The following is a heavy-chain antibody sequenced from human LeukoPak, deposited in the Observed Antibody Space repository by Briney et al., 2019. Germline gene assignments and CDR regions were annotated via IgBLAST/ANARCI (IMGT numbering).Heavy chain of an antibody. Sequence: GSLRLSCAASGFSFSGDYIHWVRQAPGKGLEYVSAISGNGVTTHYTNSVKGRFTISRDNSKNTVYLQMGSLSTEDTAVYYCARVEYCSSTSCYYYYYYMDVWGRGTTVTVSS. V-gene: IGHV3-64*01. D-gene: IGHD2-2*01. CDR3: ARVEYCSSTSCYYYYYYMDV. J-gene: IGHJ6*03. CDR1: GFSFSGDY. CDR2: ISGNGVTT.